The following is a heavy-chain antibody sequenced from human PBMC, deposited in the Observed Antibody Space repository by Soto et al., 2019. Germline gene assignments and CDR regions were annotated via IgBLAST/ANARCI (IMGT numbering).Heavy chain of an antibody. V-gene: IGHV3-23*01. D-gene: IGHD2-15*01. CDR1: GFTFSSYA. Sequence: GGSLRLSCAASGFTFSSYAMSWVRQAPGKGLEWVSAISGSGGSTYYADSVKGRFTISRDNSKNTLYLQMNSLRAEDTAVYYCAKSKRCSGGSCYSWPYYWGQGTLVTVSS. CDR3: AKSKRCSGGSCYSWPYY. J-gene: IGHJ4*02. CDR2: ISGSGGST.